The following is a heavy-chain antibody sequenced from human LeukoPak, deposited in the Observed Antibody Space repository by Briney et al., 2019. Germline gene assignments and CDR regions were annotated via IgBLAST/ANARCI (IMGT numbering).Heavy chain of an antibody. D-gene: IGHD5-18*01. CDR2: INHSGST. V-gene: IGHV4-34*01. Sequence: SETLSLTCAVYGGSFSGYYWSWIRQPPGKWLEWIGEINHSGSTNYNPSLKSRVTISVDTSKNQFSLKLSSVTAADTAVYYCARGGYSYGKFDYWGQGTLVTVSS. J-gene: IGHJ4*02. CDR1: GGSFSGYY. CDR3: ARGGYSYGKFDY.